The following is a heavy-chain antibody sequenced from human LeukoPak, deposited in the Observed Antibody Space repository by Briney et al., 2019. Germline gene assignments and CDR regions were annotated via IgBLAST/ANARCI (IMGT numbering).Heavy chain of an antibody. CDR3: ARAPGSYYDY. V-gene: IGHV4-59*01. Sequence: PSETLSPTCTVSGGSISGDYWGWIRQPPRRGLEWIGYIYYSGSTNYNPSLKSRVTISLDTSKNQFSLKLNSVTAADTAVYFCARAPGSYYDYWGQGTLVTVSS. CDR1: GGSISGDY. CDR2: IYYSGST. J-gene: IGHJ4*02. D-gene: IGHD1-26*01.